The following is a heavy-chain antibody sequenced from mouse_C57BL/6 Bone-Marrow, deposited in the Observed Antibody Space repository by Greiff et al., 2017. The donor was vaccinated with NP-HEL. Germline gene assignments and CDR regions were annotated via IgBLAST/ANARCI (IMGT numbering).Heavy chain of an antibody. V-gene: IGHV1-85*01. CDR2: IYPRDGST. D-gene: IGHD3-2*02. CDR1: GYTFTSYD. Sequence: QVQLQQSGPELVKPGASVKLSCKASGYTFTSYDINWVKQRPGQGLEWIGWIYPRDGSTKYNEKIKGKATLTVDTSSSTAYRELHSLTSEDSAVYFCARGDSSGYLAYWGQGTLVTVSA. CDR3: ARGDSSGYLAY. J-gene: IGHJ3*01.